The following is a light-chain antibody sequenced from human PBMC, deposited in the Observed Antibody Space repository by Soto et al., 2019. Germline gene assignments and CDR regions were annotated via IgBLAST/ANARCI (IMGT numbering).Light chain of an antibody. J-gene: IGKJ5*01. CDR2: DAS. Sequence: EIVMTQSPATLSVSPGERATLSCRAIQSIRNNLAWYQQKPGQAPRLLVYDASTRDTGIPARFSGSGSGTEFTLTISSLESADFAVYYCQQYSNWPPITFGQGTRLEIK. CDR3: QQYSNWPPIT. CDR1: QSIRNN. V-gene: IGKV3D-15*01.